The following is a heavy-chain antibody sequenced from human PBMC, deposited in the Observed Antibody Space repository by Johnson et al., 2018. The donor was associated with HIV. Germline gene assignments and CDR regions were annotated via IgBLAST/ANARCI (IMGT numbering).Heavy chain of an antibody. J-gene: IGHJ3*02. CDR3: VRPAAAGRDDAFDI. V-gene: IGHV3-30*04. CDR1: GFTFSSYA. D-gene: IGHD6-13*01. Sequence: QMLLVESGGGVVQPGRSLRLSCAASGFTFSSYAMHWVRQAPGKGLEWVAVISYDGSNKYYADSVKGRFTISRDNSKNTLYLQMNSLRAEDTAVYYCVRPAAAGRDDAFDILGQGTMVTVSS. CDR2: ISYDGSNK.